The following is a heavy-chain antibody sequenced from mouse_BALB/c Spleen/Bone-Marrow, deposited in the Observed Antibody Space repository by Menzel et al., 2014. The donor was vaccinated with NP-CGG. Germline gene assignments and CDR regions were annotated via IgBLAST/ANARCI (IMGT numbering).Heavy chain of an antibody. D-gene: IGHD4-1*01. CDR3: ARYWDAY. CDR2: IDPRTGYT. V-gene: IGHV1-7*01. Sequence: VQGVESGAELAKPGASVKMSCKVSDYTFTTYWMHWVKQRPGQGLEWIGYIDPRTGYTEYNQKFKDKATLTADKSSSTAYMQRSSLTSEDSAVYFCARYWDAYWGQGTLVTVSA. CDR1: DYTFTTYW. J-gene: IGHJ3*01.